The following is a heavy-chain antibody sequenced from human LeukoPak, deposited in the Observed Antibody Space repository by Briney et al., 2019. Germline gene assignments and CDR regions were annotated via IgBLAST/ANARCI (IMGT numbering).Heavy chain of an antibody. CDR3: AKDSLSDYYGSGGGDY. Sequence: PGGSLRLSCTASGFTFSSYSMNWVRQAPGKGLEWVSSIGRSSSNIYHADSVNGRFTISRDNSKNTLYLQMNSLRAEDTAVYYCAKDSLSDYYGSGGGDYWGQGTLVTVSS. J-gene: IGHJ4*02. D-gene: IGHD3-10*01. CDR2: IGRSSSNI. V-gene: IGHV3-21*04. CDR1: GFTFSSYS.